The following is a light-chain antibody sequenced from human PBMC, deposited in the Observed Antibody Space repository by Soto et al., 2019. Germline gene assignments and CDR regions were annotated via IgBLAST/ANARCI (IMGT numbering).Light chain of an antibody. V-gene: IGKV1-5*01. Sequence: DIQMTQSPSTLSASVGEGVTITCRASQSISSWLAWYQQKPGKAPELLIYATSTLQTGVPSRFSGSGSGTDFTLTISYLQSEDFGTYYCQQFYNYPRTFGQGTKVDIK. CDR2: ATS. CDR1: QSISSW. CDR3: QQFYNYPRT. J-gene: IGKJ1*01.